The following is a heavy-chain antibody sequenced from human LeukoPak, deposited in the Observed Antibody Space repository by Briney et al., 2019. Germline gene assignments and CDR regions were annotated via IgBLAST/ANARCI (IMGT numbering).Heavy chain of an antibody. CDR3: ARPKIVGGNDAFDI. Sequence: GRSLRLSCAASGFTFSSYGMHWVRQAPGKGLEWVAVIWYDGSNKYYADSVKGRFTISRDNSKNTLYLQMNSLKASDTAMYYCARPKIVGGNDAFDIWGQGTMVTVSS. CDR1: GFTFSSYG. V-gene: IGHV3-33*01. D-gene: IGHD1-26*01. J-gene: IGHJ3*02. CDR2: IWYDGSNK.